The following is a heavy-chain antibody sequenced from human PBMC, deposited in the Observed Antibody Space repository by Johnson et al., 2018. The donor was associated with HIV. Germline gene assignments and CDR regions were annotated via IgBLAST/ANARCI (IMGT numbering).Heavy chain of an antibody. V-gene: IGHV3-23*04. J-gene: IGHJ3*02. Sequence: VQLVESGGGLVQPGGSLTLSCAASGFTFSSYAMSWVRQAPGTGLEWVSGISDSGGGTYYAESVKGRFTISRDNSKSTVYLQMNSLRVEDTAVYYCAKGDYADYVGGIDAFDIWGQGTMVTVSS. CDR1: GFTFSSYA. CDR2: ISDSGGGT. CDR3: AKGDYADYVGGIDAFDI. D-gene: IGHD4-17*01.